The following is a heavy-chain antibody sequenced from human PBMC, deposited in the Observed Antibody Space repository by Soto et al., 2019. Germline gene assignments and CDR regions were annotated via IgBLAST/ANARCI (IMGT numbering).Heavy chain of an antibody. CDR1: GYTFSNFW. D-gene: IGHD6-13*01. V-gene: IGHV5-51*01. J-gene: IGHJ1*01. Sequence: GESLKISCQRSGYTFSNFWIGWVRQLPGQGLEWMGIIYPGDHETRYSPSFLGKVTISAEKSINTAYLQWSSLEASDSAFYFCARSPRSSPYVDVWSQGALDTV. CDR2: IYPGDHET. CDR3: ARSPRSSPYVDV.